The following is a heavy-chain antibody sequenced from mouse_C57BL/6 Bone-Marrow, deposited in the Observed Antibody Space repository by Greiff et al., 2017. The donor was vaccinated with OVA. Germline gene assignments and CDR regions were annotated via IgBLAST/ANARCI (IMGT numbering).Heavy chain of an antibody. CDR2: IYPGGGYT. V-gene: IGHV1-63*01. Sequence: QVQLKQSGAELVRPGTSVKMSCKASGYTFTNYWIGWAKQRPGHGLEWIGDIYPGGGYTNYNEKFKGKATLTADKSSSTAYMQFSSLTSEDSAIYYCARFRWYDYSYWYFDVWGTGTTVTVSS. D-gene: IGHD2-4*01. CDR3: ARFRWYDYSYWYFDV. J-gene: IGHJ1*03. CDR1: GYTFTNYW.